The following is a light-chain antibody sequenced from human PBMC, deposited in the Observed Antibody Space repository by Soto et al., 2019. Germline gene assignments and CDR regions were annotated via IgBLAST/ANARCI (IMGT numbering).Light chain of an antibody. CDR1: SSAVGNYNL. V-gene: IGLV2-23*01. Sequence: QSALTQPASVSGSPGQSITISCTGTSSAVGNYNLVSWYQQHPGKAPKLMIYEGSKRPSGVSNRFSGSKSGNTASLTISILQAEDEADYYCCSYAGSSTYVFGTGTKLTVL. CDR2: EGS. CDR3: CSYAGSSTYV. J-gene: IGLJ1*01.